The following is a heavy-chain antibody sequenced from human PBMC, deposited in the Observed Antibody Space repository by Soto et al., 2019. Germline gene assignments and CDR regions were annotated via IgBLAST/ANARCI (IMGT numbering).Heavy chain of an antibody. D-gene: IGHD5-18*01. J-gene: IGHJ4*02. Sequence: ASVKVSCKASGGTFSSYTISWVRQAPGQGLEWMGRIIPILGIANYAQKFQGRVTITADKSTSTAYMELSSLRSEDTAVYYCARESDLGLHFDYWGQGTLVTVSS. CDR2: IIPILGIA. CDR3: ARESDLGLHFDY. V-gene: IGHV1-69*04. CDR1: GGTFSSYT.